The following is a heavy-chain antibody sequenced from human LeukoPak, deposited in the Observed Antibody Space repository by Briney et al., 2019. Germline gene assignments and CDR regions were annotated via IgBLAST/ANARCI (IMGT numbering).Heavy chain of an antibody. Sequence: GGSLRLSCAASGFTFSGYAMSWVRQAPGKGLEWVSAISGSGGSTYYADSVKGRFTISRDNSKNTLYLQMNSLRAEDTAVYYCAKDSSRSSSVRAFDYWGQGTLVTVSS. D-gene: IGHD6-13*01. V-gene: IGHV3-23*01. CDR3: AKDSSRSSSVRAFDY. CDR2: ISGSGGST. CDR1: GFTFSGYA. J-gene: IGHJ4*02.